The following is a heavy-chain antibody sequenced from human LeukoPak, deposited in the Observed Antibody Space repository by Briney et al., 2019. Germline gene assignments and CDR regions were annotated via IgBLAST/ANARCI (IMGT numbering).Heavy chain of an antibody. CDR2: IYDSGST. Sequence: PSETLSLTCTVSGGSISSYYWSWIRQPPGKGLEWIENIYDSGSTNYNPSLKSRATMSVDTSKNQVSLKLRSVTAADTAVYYCARGTTLSGYAGGLGFNYWGQGTLVTVSS. D-gene: IGHD6-19*01. V-gene: IGHV4-59*01. J-gene: IGHJ4*02. CDR3: ARGTTLSGYAGGLGFNY. CDR1: GGSISSYY.